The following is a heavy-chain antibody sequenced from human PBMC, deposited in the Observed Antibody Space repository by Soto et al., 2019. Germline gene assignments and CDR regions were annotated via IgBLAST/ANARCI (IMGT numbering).Heavy chain of an antibody. CDR1: GGSFSGYY. CDR3: ARGVSPNWFDP. V-gene: IGHV4-34*01. CDR2: INHSGST. Sequence: SETLSLTCAVYGGSFSGYYWSWIRQPPGKGLEWIGEINHSGSTNYNPSLKSRVTISVDTSKNQFSLKLSSVTAADTAVYYCARGVSPNWFDPWGQGTLVTVSS. J-gene: IGHJ5*02.